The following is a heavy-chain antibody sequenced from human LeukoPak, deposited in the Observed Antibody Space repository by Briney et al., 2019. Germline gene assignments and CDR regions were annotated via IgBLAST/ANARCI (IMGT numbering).Heavy chain of an antibody. CDR3: ASQGYCSSTSCSPVPRYYYYGMDV. Sequence: ASVKVSCKASGYTFTGYYMHWVRQAPGQGLEWMGWINPNSGGTNYAQKFQGRVTMTRDTSISTAYMELSRLRSDDTAVYYYASQGYCSSTSCSPVPRYYYYGMDVWGQGTTVTVSS. CDR2: INPNSGGT. CDR1: GYTFTGYY. D-gene: IGHD2-2*01. J-gene: IGHJ6*02. V-gene: IGHV1-2*02.